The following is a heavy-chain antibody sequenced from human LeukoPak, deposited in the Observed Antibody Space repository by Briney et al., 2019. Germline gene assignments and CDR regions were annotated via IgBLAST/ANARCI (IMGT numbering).Heavy chain of an antibody. V-gene: IGHV4-30-2*01. CDR3: AREGRIGHFQH. D-gene: IGHD1-14*01. CDR2: IYHSGST. Sequence: SQTLSFTCAVSGGSISSGGYSWSWIRQPPGKGLEWIGYIYHSGSTYYNPSLKSRVTISVDRSKNQFSLKLSSVTAADTAVYYCAREGRIGHFQHWGQGTLVTVSS. CDR1: GGSISSGGYS. J-gene: IGHJ1*01.